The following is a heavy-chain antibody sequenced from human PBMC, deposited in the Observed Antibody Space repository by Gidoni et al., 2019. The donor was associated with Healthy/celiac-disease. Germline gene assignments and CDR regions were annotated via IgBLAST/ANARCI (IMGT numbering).Heavy chain of an antibody. J-gene: IGHJ4*02. D-gene: IGHD5-18*01. CDR2: IIPSVGTA. CDR3: ARDLAVDTAMAYYFDY. Sequence: QAQLVQSGAEVKQPGASVKVSCKASGGTFSCYANSWVRQAPGQWLEWMGGIIPSVGTANDAQKFQGRVTITADESTSTAYMELSSLRSEDTAVYYCARDLAVDTAMAYYFDYWGQGTLVTVSS. V-gene: IGHV1-69*01. CDR1: GGTFSCYA.